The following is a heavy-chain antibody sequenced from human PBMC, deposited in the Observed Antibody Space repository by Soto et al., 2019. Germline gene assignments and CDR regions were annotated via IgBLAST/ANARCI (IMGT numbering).Heavy chain of an antibody. Sequence: SETLSLTCTASGGSISDSYLSWIRQPPGKGLEWIGYVHYSENSNYNPSLKSRVTMSLDTAQKQLSLNLSSVTAADTAVYYCAKDVWSAGPLYGLDVWGQGTTLTVSS. J-gene: IGHJ6*02. CDR3: AKDVWSAGPLYGLDV. CDR1: GGSISDSY. CDR2: VHYSENS. V-gene: IGHV4-59*01. D-gene: IGHD3-3*01.